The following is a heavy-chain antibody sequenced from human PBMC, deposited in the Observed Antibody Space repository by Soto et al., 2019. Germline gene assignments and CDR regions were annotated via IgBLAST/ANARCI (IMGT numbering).Heavy chain of an antibody. D-gene: IGHD6-6*01. V-gene: IGHV1-18*01. Sequence: ASVKVSCKTSGYTFTNFALFWVRQAPGQGLEWIGFVSANNGFTHFAQKFQGRVSVKTDTSTSTVYLDLRSLSSDDTAVYYCARGGAARHLDSWGQGTPVTVSS. CDR2: VSANNGFT. CDR3: ARGGAARHLDS. CDR1: GYTFTNFA. J-gene: IGHJ5*01.